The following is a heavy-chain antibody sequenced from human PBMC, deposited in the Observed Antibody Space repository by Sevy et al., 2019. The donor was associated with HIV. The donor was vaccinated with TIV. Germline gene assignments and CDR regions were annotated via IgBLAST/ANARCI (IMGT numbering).Heavy chain of an antibody. Sequence: GGSLRLSCAASGFTFSKYSMSWVRQPPGKGLEWVSTLSFGCGEINYDDSVKGRFTISRDNSKSSVYLQMNNLRAEDTAVYYCAGEGCTKPHDYWGQGTLVTVSS. J-gene: IGHJ4*02. V-gene: IGHV3-23*01. CDR2: LSFGCGEI. D-gene: IGHD2-8*01. CDR3: AGEGCTKPHDY. CDR1: GFTFSKYS.